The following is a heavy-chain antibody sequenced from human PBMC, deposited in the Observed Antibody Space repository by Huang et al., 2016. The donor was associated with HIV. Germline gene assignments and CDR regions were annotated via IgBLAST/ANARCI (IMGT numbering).Heavy chain of an antibody. CDR3: ARHREGPVAYYSGWGSHLNYMDV. D-gene: IGHD3-10*01. J-gene: IGHJ6*03. CDR2: IYDKGST. CDR1: GGSIRSSDYH. V-gene: IGHV4-39*01. Sequence: QLLLQESGPGLVKPSEALALTCAVSGGSIRSSDYHWGWIRQPPGKGLEWSGSIYDKGSTHYSPSLKSRVTIAGDTCKNLFFLNLTSMTAADTAVYYCARHREGPVAYYSGWGSHLNYMDVWGRGRTVVVSS.